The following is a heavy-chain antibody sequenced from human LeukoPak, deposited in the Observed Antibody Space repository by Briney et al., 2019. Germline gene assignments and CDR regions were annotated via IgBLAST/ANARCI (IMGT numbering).Heavy chain of an antibody. D-gene: IGHD5-18*01. CDR1: GFIFSSYI. CDR2: ISSSSSTI. V-gene: IGHV3-48*01. J-gene: IGHJ4*02. CDR3: ARERLRGYNYGLDY. Sequence: GGSLRLSCAASGFIFSSYIINWVRQAPGKGLEWVSYISSSSSTIYYADSVKGRFTISRDNVRNSLYLQMNSLRAEDTAVYYCARERLRGYNYGLDYWGQGTLVTVSS.